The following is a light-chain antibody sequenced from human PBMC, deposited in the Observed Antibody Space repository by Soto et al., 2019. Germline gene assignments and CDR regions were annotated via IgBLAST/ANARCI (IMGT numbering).Light chain of an antibody. J-gene: IGLJ2*01. CDR2: EGS. CDR3: CSYAGSNTFV. CDR1: SSDVGTYNL. V-gene: IGLV2-23*03. Sequence: QSALTQPASVSGSPGQSITISCTGTSSDVGTYNLVSWYQQHPGKAPKLMIYEGSKRPSGASDRFSGSKSGNTASLTISGLQAEDEADYYCCSYAGSNTFVFGGGTKLTV.